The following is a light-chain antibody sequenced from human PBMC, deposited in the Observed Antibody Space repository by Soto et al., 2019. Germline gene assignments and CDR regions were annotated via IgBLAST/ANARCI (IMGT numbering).Light chain of an antibody. J-gene: IGKJ1*01. Sequence: DIQMTQSPSTLSASVGDRVTITCRASQSISSWLAWYQQKPGKAPKLLIYDASSLESGVPSRFSGSGSGTEFTLTISSLQPDDFATYYCQQYNIYSPTFGQGSMV. CDR1: QSISSW. V-gene: IGKV1-5*01. CDR2: DAS. CDR3: QQYNIYSPT.